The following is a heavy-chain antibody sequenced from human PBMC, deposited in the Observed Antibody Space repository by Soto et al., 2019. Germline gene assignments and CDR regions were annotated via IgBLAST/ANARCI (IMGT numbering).Heavy chain of an antibody. J-gene: IGHJ6*03. CDR3: ARGVDYYYMDV. CDR2: MNPNSGNT. Sequence: ASVKVSCKASGYTFTSYDIKWVRQATGQGPEWMGWMNPNSGNTGYAQKFQGRVTMTRNTSISTAYMELSSLRSEDTAVYYCARGVDYYYMDVWGKGTTVTVSS. V-gene: IGHV1-8*01. CDR1: GYTFTSYD.